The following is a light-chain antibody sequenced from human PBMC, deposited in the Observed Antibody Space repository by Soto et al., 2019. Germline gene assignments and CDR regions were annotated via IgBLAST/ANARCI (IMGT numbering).Light chain of an antibody. V-gene: IGKV1-5*03. J-gene: IGKJ1*01. CDR1: QTISSC. CDR2: KAS. Sequence: DIKMTQSPSTLSGSEGDRVTIACRASQTISSCLAWYQQKPGKAPKLLIYKASTLKSGVPSRFSGSGSGTEFTLTISSLQPDDFATYYCQHYNSYSEAFGQGTKVDIK. CDR3: QHYNSYSEA.